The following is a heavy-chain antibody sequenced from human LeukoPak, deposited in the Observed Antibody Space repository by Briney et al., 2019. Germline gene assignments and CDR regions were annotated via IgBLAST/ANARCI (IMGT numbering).Heavy chain of an antibody. J-gene: IGHJ6*02. CDR3: ARERWGVSTGEFYGMDV. CDR2: IYYSGST. V-gene: IGHV4-59*01. CDR1: GGSISSYY. D-gene: IGHD1-26*01. Sequence: SETLSLTCTVSGGSISSYYWSWIRQPPGKGLEWIGYIYYSGSTNYNPSPKSRVTISVDTSKNQFSLKLSSVTAADTAVYYCARERWGVSTGEFYGMDVWGQGTTVTVSS.